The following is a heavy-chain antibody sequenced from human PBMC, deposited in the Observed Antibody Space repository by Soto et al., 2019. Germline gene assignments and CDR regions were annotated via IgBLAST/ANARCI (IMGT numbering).Heavy chain of an antibody. J-gene: IGHJ4*02. CDR1: GYTFTSYG. CDR2: ISAYNGNT. CDR3: ARVPYCSSTSCRQFDC. V-gene: IGHV1-18*01. Sequence: EASVKVSCKASGYTFTSYGFSWVRQAPGQGLEWMGWISAYNGNTNYAQKLQGRVTMTTDTSTSTAYMELRSLRSDDTAVYYCARVPYCSSTSCRQFDCWGQGTLVTVSS. D-gene: IGHD2-2*01.